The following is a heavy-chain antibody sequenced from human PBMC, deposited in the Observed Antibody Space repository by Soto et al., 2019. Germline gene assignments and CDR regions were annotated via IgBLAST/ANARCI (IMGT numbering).Heavy chain of an antibody. CDR2: ISAYSGNT. V-gene: IGHV1-18*01. Sequence: ASVKVSCKASGYTFSSYGITWVRQAPGQGLEWMGWISAYSGNTNYAQKLQGRVTMTTDTSTSTAYMELRSLRSDDTSVYYCARQNARAARGLGWFGPRGQGTLVTLSS. J-gene: IGHJ5*02. D-gene: IGHD6-6*01. CDR1: GYTFSSYG. CDR3: ARQNARAARGLGWFGP.